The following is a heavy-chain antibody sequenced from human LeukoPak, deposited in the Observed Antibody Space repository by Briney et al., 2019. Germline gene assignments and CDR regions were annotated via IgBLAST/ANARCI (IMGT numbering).Heavy chain of an antibody. V-gene: IGHV4-59*01. Sequence: SETLSLTCTVSGGSISSYYWNWIRQPPGKGLEWIAYMSYRGSTNYNPSLKSRITISIDTSKNQFSLKLSSVTAADTAVYYCARDRGQGIDYWGQGALVTVSS. J-gene: IGHJ4*02. CDR3: ARDRGQGIDY. CDR1: GGSISSYY. CDR2: MSYRGST. D-gene: IGHD3-10*01.